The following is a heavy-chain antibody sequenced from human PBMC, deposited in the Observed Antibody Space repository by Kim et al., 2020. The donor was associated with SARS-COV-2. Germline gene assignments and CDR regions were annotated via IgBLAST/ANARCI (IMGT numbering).Heavy chain of an antibody. D-gene: IGHD3-22*01. J-gene: IGHJ5*02. V-gene: IGHV4-4*02. CDR3: ARDHYGSSGYSNWFDP. CDR2: IYHSGST. CDR1: GGSISSSNW. Sequence: SETLSLTCAVSGGSISSSNWWSWVRQPPGKGLEWIGEIYHSGSTNYNPSLKSRVTISVDKSKNQFSLKLSSVTAADTAVYYCARDHYGSSGYSNWFDPWGQGTLVTVSS.